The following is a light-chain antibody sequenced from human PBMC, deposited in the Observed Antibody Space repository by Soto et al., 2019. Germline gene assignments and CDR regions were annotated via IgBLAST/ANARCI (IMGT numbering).Light chain of an antibody. CDR3: QQYGSSPVT. CDR1: QSVSSNY. CDR2: DSS. J-gene: IGKJ3*01. Sequence: EIVLTQSPATLSLSPGERATLSCGASQSVSSNYLAWYQQKPGLAPRLLINDSSSRATGIPDRFYGSGSGTDFTLTISSVEPEDFGVYYCQQYGSSPVTFGPGTKVDIK. V-gene: IGKV3D-20*01.